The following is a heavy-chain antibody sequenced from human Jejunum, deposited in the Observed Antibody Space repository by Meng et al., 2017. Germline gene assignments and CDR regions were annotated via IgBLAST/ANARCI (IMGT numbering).Heavy chain of an antibody. Sequence: VPLEGSGPGIVKPSGTLSLPCVVSGVSISSNHWWSWVRQPPGKGLEWIGEMYHGGSTNYNPSLKSRVNISVDKSKNQFSLKLTSVTAADTGVYYCSNYVWGSPPTGVLSWGQGTLVTVSS. D-gene: IGHD3-16*01. CDR1: GVSISSNHW. J-gene: IGHJ5*02. V-gene: IGHV4-4*02. CDR3: SNYVWGSPPTGVLS. CDR2: MYHGGST.